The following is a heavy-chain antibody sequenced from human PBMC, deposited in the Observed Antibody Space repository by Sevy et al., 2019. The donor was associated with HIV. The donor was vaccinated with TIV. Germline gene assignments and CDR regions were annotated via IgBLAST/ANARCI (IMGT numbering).Heavy chain of an antibody. Sequence: GGSLRLSCAASGFTFSNYWMSWVRQAPGKGLELVANIKRDGSEKYYVASVKGRFTISRDNAKTSLYLQMNSLRAEDTAVYYCARDCSSATCLWGLDVWGQGTTVTVSS. D-gene: IGHD2-2*01. CDR1: GFTFSNYW. V-gene: IGHV3-7*03. CDR2: IKRDGSEK. CDR3: ARDCSSATCLWGLDV. J-gene: IGHJ6*02.